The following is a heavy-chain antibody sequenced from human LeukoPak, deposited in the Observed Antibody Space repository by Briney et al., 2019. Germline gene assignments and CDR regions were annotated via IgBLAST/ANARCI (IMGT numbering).Heavy chain of an antibody. CDR2: ISSSGSTI. J-gene: IGHJ3*02. V-gene: IGHV3-48*03. Sequence: GGSLRLSCAASGFTFSSYEMNWVRQAPGKGLEWVSYISSSGSTIYYADSVKGRFTISRDNAKSSLYLQMNSLRAEDTAVYYCATLRRAYYYDSSDAGAFDIWGQGTMVTVSS. CDR3: ATLRRAYYYDSSDAGAFDI. CDR1: GFTFSSYE. D-gene: IGHD3-22*01.